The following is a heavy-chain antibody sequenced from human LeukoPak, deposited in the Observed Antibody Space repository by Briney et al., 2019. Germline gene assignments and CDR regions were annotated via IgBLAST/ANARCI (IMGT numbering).Heavy chain of an antibody. J-gene: IGHJ4*02. CDR3: ARADGAYQLLSGGLGY. D-gene: IGHD2-2*01. V-gene: IGHV3-30-3*01. CDR1: EFSFNNYA. CDR2: ISYDGSNK. Sequence: GGSLRLSCAASEFSFNNYALHWVRQAPGKGLEWVALISYDGSNKYYADSVKGRFTISRDNSKVTLYLQLNSLRAEDTAIYYCARADGAYQLLSGGLGYWGQGTLVTVSS.